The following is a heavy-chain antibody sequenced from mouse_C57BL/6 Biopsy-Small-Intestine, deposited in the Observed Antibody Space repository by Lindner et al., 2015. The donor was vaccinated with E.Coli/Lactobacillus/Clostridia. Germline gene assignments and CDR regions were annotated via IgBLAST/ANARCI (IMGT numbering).Heavy chain of an antibody. J-gene: IGHJ3*01. CDR2: ISAYNGNT. Sequence: SVKVSCKASVTPLPAMVSAGCDRPWTRLEWMGWISAYNGNTNYAQKLQGRVTMTTDTSTSTAYMELRSLRSDDTAVYYCARQKYYYDSSGYYHAFDIWGQGTMVTVSS. D-gene: IGHD1-1*01. CDR1: VTPLPAMV. V-gene: IGHV1-81*01. CDR3: ARQKYYYDSSGYYHAFDI.